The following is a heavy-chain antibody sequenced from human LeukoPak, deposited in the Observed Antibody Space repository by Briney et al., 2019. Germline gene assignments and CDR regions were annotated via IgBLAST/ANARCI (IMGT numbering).Heavy chain of an antibody. CDR2: IYYSGST. CDR3: ARGYCSGGSCPFDY. J-gene: IGHJ4*02. V-gene: IGHV4-59*01. D-gene: IGHD2-15*01. CDR1: GGSISSYY. Sequence: SETLSLTCTVSGGSISSYYWSWIRQPPGKGLEWIGYIYYSGSTNYNPSLKSRVTISVDTSKNQFSLKLSSVTAADTAVYYCARGYCSGGSCPFDYWGQGTLVTVSS.